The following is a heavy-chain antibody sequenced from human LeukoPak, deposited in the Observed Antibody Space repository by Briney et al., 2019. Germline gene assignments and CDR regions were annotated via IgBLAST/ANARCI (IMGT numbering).Heavy chain of an antibody. J-gene: IGHJ4*02. D-gene: IGHD3-3*01. CDR1: GFTFDDYA. V-gene: IGHV3-9*03. CDR2: ISWNSGSI. Sequence: PGGSLRLSCAASGFTFDDYAMHWVRQAPGKGLEWVSGISWNSGSIGYADSVKGRFTISRDNAKNSLYLQMNSLRAEDMALYCCAKDLSYDFWSGYYDYWGQGTLVTVSS. CDR3: AKDLSYDFWSGYYDY.